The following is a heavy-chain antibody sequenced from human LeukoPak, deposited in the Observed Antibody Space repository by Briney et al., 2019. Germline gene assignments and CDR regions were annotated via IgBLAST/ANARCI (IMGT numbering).Heavy chain of an antibody. J-gene: IGHJ4*02. CDR3: AKVGAILIVGATPADY. V-gene: IGHV3-23*01. CDR1: GSTFSSYA. CDR2: ISGSGGST. D-gene: IGHD1-26*01. Sequence: GGSLRLSCAASGSTFSSYAMSWVRQAPGKGLEWVSAISGSGGSTYYADSVKGRFTISRDNSKNTLYLQMNSLRAEDTAVYYCAKVGAILIVGATPADYWGQGTLVTVSP.